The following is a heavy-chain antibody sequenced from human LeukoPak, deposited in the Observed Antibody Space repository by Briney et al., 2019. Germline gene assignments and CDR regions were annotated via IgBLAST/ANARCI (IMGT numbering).Heavy chain of an antibody. J-gene: IGHJ4*02. D-gene: IGHD3-10*01. Sequence: GGSLRLSCAASGFTFSSYWMSWVRQAPGKGLEWVANIKQDGSEKYYVDSVKGRFTISRDNAKNLLYLQMNSLRAEDTAVYYCARGVYGYGSRSYDYWGQGTLVPVSS. CDR1: GFTFSSYW. CDR3: ARGVYGYGSRSYDY. V-gene: IGHV3-7*04. CDR2: IKQDGSEK.